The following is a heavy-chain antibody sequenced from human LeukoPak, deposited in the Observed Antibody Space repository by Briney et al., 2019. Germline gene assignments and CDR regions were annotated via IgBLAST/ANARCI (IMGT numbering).Heavy chain of an antibody. CDR3: ARVGPSSRVIAAPGGY. Sequence: GASVNVSRLASGYTFTSYGISWVRQAPGQGLEWMGWISAYNGNTNYAQKLQGRVTMTTDTSTSTAYMELRSLRSDDTAVYYCARVGPSSRVIAAPGGYWGQGTLVTVSS. D-gene: IGHD6-6*01. CDR1: GYTFTSYG. CDR2: ISAYNGNT. V-gene: IGHV1-18*01. J-gene: IGHJ4*02.